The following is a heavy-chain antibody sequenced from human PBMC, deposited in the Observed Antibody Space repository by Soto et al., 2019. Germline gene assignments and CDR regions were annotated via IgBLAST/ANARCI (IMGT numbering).Heavy chain of an antibody. Sequence: SETLSLTCTVSGGSISSGGYYWSWIRQHPGKGLEWIGYIYYSGSTYYNPSLKSRVTISVDTSKNQFSLKLSSVTAADTAVYYCARVRYYDSSEYFDYWGQGTLVTVSS. CDR1: GGSISSGGYY. J-gene: IGHJ4*02. CDR3: ARVRYYDSSEYFDY. D-gene: IGHD3-22*01. CDR2: IYYSGST. V-gene: IGHV4-31*03.